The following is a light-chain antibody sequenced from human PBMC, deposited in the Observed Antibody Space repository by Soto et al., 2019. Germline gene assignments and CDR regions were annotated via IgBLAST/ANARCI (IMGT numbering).Light chain of an antibody. V-gene: IGLV2-11*01. CDR3: CSYAGSYTWV. J-gene: IGLJ3*02. Sequence: QSALTQPRSVSGSPGQSVTISCTGTSSDVGNYNYVAWYRQHPGNAPKLMIYDVAQRPSGVPDRFSGSKSGNTASLTSSGLQAEDEADYYCCSYAGSYTWVFGGGTKLTVL. CDR2: DVA. CDR1: SSDVGNYNY.